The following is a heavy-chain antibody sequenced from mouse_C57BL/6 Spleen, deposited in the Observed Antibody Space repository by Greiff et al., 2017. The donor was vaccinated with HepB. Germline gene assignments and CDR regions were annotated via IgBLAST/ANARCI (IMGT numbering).Heavy chain of an antibody. CDR3: ARGRDYDEAMDY. V-gene: IGHV3-1*01. CDR2: ISYSGST. J-gene: IGHJ4*01. D-gene: IGHD2-4*01. Sequence: VQLKESGPGMVKPSQSLSLTCTVTGYSITSGYDWHWIRHFPGNNLEWMGYISYSGSTNYNPSLKSRISITHDTSKNHFFLKLNSVTTEDTATYYCARGRDYDEAMDYWGQGTSVTVSS. CDR1: GYSITSGYD.